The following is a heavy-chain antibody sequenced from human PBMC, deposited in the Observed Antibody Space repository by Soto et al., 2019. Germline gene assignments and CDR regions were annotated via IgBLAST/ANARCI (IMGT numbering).Heavy chain of an antibody. J-gene: IGHJ6*02. CDR2: INPSGGST. V-gene: IGHV1-46*01. CDR1: GYTFTSYY. D-gene: IGHD3-3*01. Sequence: GASVKVSCKASGYTFTSYYMHWVRQAPGQGLEWMGIINPSGGSTSYAQKFQGRVTMTRDTSTSTAYMELSSLRSEDTAVYYCAREGVRARTYYDFWSGYYTPYYYGMDVWGQGTTVTVSS. CDR3: AREGVRARTYYDFWSGYYTPYYYGMDV.